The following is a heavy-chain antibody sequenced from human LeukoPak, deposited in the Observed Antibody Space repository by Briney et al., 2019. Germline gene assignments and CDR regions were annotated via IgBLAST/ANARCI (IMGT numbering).Heavy chain of an antibody. CDR2: INPSGGST. D-gene: IGHD2-2*01. CDR3: ARDSEGTYCSSTSCYLNSFDY. Sequence: ASVKVSCKASGYTFTSYYMHWVRQAPGQGLEWMGIINPSGGSTSYAQKFQGRVTMTRDTSTSAVYMELSSLRSEDTAVHYCARDSEGTYCSSTSCYLNSFDYWGQGTLVTVSS. V-gene: IGHV1-46*01. CDR1: GYTFTSYY. J-gene: IGHJ4*02.